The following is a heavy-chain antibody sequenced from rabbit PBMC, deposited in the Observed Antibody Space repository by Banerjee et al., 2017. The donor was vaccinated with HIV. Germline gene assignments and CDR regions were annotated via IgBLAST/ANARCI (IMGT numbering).Heavy chain of an antibody. CDR3: ARDLDDVIGWNFGW. CDR1: GIDFSSYNY. Sequence: QQQLEESGGGLVKPGGTLTLTCKASGIDFSSYNYMCWVRQAPGKGLEWIACIDSGNRAYTFYATWATGRFTISKTSSTTVTLQMTSLTAADTATYFCARDLDDVIGWNFGWWGPGTLVTVS. J-gene: IGHJ4*01. V-gene: IGHV1S45*01. CDR2: IDSGNRAYT. D-gene: IGHD4-1*01.